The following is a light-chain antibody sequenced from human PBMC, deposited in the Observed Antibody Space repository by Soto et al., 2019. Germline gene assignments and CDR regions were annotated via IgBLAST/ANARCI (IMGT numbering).Light chain of an antibody. J-gene: IGKJ1*01. CDR3: QQANDWPPT. CDR1: QAISNN. V-gene: IGKV3-15*01. CDR2: DAS. Sequence: VMTQSPVTLSVSPGERVTLSCRASQAISNNLAWYQQKPGQAPRLLIFDASTRATGIPARFSGSGSGTEFTLTISSLQAEDFAVYYCQQANDWPPTFGQGTRV.